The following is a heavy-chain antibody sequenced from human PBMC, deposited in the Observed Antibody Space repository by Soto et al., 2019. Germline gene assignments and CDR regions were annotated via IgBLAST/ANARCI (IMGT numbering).Heavy chain of an antibody. V-gene: IGHV1-18*01. Sequence: ASVKVSCKASGYTFTSYGISWVRQAPGQGLEWMGWISAYNGNTNYAQKLQGRVTMTTDTSTSTAYMELRSLRSDDTAVYYCARDGMGYCSGGSCSHYWGQGTLVTVS. D-gene: IGHD2-15*01. CDR3: ARDGMGYCSGGSCSHY. CDR1: GYTFTSYG. J-gene: IGHJ4*02. CDR2: ISAYNGNT.